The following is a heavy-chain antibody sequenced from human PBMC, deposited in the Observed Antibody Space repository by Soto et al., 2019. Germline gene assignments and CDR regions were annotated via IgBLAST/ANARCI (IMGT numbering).Heavy chain of an antibody. J-gene: IGHJ6*02. CDR1: GFTFSSYW. V-gene: IGHV3-74*01. D-gene: IGHD3-22*01. CDR2: INSDGSST. CDR3: ARSPTITMIVVDMPHYGMDV. Sequence: GGSLRLSCAASGFTFSSYWMHWVRQAPGKGLVWVSRINSDGSSTSYADSVKGRFTISRDNAKNTLYLQMNSLRAEDTAVYYCARSPTITMIVVDMPHYGMDVWGQGTTVTVSS.